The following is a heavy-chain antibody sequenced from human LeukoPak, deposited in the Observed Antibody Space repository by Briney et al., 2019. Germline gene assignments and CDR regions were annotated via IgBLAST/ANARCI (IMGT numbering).Heavy chain of an antibody. D-gene: IGHD1-14*01. J-gene: IGHJ6*02. CDR2: ISSNGGST. Sequence: GGSLRLSCSASGFTFSSYAMHWVRQAPGKGLEYVSAISSNGGSTYYADSVKGRFTNSRDNSKNTLYLQMSSLRAEDTAVYYCVKDLRSNWYPYYGMDVWGQGTTVTVSS. CDR1: GFTFSSYA. CDR3: VKDLRSNWYPYYGMDV. V-gene: IGHV3-64D*09.